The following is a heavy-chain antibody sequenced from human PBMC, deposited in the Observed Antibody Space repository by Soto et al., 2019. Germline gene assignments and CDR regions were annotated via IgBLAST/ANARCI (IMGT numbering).Heavy chain of an antibody. CDR3: ARALDFWSAYFDY. D-gene: IGHD3-3*01. CDR1: GVTFSSYA. CDR2: ISYDGSNK. Sequence: PGGSLRLSCAASGVTFSSYAMHWVRQAPGKGLEWVAVISYDGSNKYYADSVKGRFTIPRDNSKNTLYLQMNSLRTEDTAVYYCARALDFWSAYFDYWGQGSLVTVSS. V-gene: IGHV3-30-3*01. J-gene: IGHJ4*02.